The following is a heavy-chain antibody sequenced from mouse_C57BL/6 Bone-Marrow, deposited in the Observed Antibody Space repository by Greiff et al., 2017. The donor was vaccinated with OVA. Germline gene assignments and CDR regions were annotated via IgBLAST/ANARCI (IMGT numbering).Heavy chain of an antibody. V-gene: IGHV1-81*01. D-gene: IGHD1-1*01. J-gene: IGHJ3*01. CDR2: IYPRSGNT. CDR3: ARWGITTVVATPFAY. CDR1: GYTFTSYG. Sequence: VQGVESGAELARPGASVKLSCKASGYTFTSYGISWVKQRTGQGLEWIGEIYPRSGNTYYNEKFKGKATLTADKSSSTAYMELRSLTSEDSAVYFCARWGITTVVATPFAYWGQGTLVTVSA.